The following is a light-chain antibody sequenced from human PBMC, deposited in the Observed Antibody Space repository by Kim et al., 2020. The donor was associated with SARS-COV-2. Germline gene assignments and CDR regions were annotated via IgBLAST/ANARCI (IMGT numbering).Light chain of an antibody. V-gene: IGLV2-14*03. CDR3: SSYTSSSTFV. J-gene: IGLJ2*01. CDR2: DVS. CDR1: SSDVGGYTY. Sequence: GQSITFSSTGTSSDVGGYTYVSWYQQHPGKAPKLMIYDVSNRPSGVSNRFSGSKSGNTASLTISGLQAEDEADYYCSSYTSSSTFVFGGGTQLTVL.